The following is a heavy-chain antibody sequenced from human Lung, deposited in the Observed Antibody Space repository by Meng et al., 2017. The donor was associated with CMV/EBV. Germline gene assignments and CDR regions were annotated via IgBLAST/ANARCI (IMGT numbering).Heavy chain of an antibody. Sequence: SXTXSLXCTVSGGSIRSYYWSWIRQPPGKGLEWIGYIYYSGSTNYNPSLKSRVTISVDTSKNQFSLKLSSVTAADTAVYYCARDPAASIFGVVTNEGYFDYWXQGTXVTVSS. CDR1: GGSIRSYY. CDR3: ARDPAASIFGVVTNEGYFDY. J-gene: IGHJ4*02. D-gene: IGHD3-3*01. V-gene: IGHV4-59*01. CDR2: IYYSGST.